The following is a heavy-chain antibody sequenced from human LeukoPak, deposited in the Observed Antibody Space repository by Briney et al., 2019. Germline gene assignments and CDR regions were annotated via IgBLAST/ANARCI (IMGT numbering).Heavy chain of an antibody. Sequence: ASVKVSCKASGYTFTTYDINWVRQASGQGREWMGWMSPNSGNTGYAQKFQGRVTMTRNTSISTAYMDLSSLRSEDTAVYYCARGPSASRGVDEPTMDVWGRGTTVIVSS. CDR3: ARGPSASRGVDEPTMDV. CDR1: GYTFTTYD. J-gene: IGHJ6*03. CDR2: MSPNSGNT. D-gene: IGHD3-3*01. V-gene: IGHV1-8*01.